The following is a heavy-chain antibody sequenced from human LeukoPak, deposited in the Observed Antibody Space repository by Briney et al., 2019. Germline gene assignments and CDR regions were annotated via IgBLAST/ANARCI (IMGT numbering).Heavy chain of an antibody. CDR3: ARAAYCSGGSCYSRVAFDI. CDR2: IYYSGST. CDR1: GGSISSSRYY. J-gene: IGHJ3*02. Sequence: SETLSLTCTVSGGSISSSRYYWGWIRQPPEKGLEWIGSIYYSGSTYYNPSLKSRVTISVDTSKNQFSLKLSSVTAADTAVYYCARAAYCSGGSCYSRVAFDIWGQGTMVTVSS. V-gene: IGHV4-39*07. D-gene: IGHD2-15*01.